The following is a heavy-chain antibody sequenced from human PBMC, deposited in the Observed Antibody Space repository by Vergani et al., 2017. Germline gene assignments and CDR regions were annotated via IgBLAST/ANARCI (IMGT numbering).Heavy chain of an antibody. CDR3: AVRPRVNLVGGEIVTKRTFDY. CDR2: INNDGHT. CDR1: GESFRSFY. Sequence: QVQLQQWGAGVVKPSGTLSLTCAVFGESFRSFYWSWIRQPPGKGLEGVGEINNDGHTNYNPSLESRVTVSRDTAKNQFSLNLMSVTAADTAMYYCAVRPRVNLVGGEIVTKRTFDYWSQGSLVTVSS. J-gene: IGHJ4*02. V-gene: IGHV4-34*02. D-gene: IGHD3-10*01.